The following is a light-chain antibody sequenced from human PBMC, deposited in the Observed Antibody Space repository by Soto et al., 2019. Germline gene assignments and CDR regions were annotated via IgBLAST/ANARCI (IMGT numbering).Light chain of an antibody. CDR3: QQYNTYSRT. J-gene: IGKJ1*01. CDR1: QSISTW. CDR2: KAS. Sequence: DIQMTQSPSTLSASVGDRVTITCRASQSISTWLAWYQQKPGKAPKLLIYKASSLQSGVPSRFSGSGPGTEFTLTISSLQPDDFATYYCQQYNTYSRTFGQGTKVETK. V-gene: IGKV1-5*03.